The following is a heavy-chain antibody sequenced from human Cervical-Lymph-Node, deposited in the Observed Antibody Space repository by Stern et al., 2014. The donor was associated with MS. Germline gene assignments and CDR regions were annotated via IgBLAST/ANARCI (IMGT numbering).Heavy chain of an antibody. CDR1: GGSISSGSYY. D-gene: IGHD2-2*01. CDR3: ARDRPLPGYCSSTSCYAYYYYGMDV. CDR2: IYTSGST. Sequence: QVQLQESGPGLVKPSQTLSLTCTVSGGSISSGSYYWSWIRQPAGKGLEWIGRIYTSGSTNYNPSLKSRVTISVDTPKNHFPRKLSSVTAADTAVYYCARDRPLPGYCSSTSCYAYYYYGMDVWGQGTTVTVSS. J-gene: IGHJ6*02. V-gene: IGHV4-61*02.